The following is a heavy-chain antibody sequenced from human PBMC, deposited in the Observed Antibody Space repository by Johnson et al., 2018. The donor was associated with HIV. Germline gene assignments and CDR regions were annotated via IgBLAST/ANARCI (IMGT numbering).Heavy chain of an antibody. J-gene: IGHJ3*01. CDR1: GFTFSSYA. D-gene: IGHD3-16*01. V-gene: IGHV3-23*04. CDR2: ISGNGGNT. CDR3: ARVGASRFDAFHV. Sequence: VQLVESGGGLVQPGGSLRLSCAASGFTFSSYAMSWVRQAPGKGLEWVSAISGNGGNTYYADSVKGRFTISRDSSRNTLYLQMNSLRAEDTAVYYCARVGASRFDAFHVWGQGTMVTVSS.